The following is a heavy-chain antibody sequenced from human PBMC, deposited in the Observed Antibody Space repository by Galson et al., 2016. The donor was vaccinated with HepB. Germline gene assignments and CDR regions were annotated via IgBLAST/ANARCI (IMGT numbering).Heavy chain of an antibody. Sequence: GSLRLSCAASGFTFSSSDMSWVRQAAGKGLEWVSGISHRSGSRYYADSVKGRFTISRDNSQNTLFLEMNSLRAEDTAVYYCAKGPGVQEWLSDYGYIDSWGQGTLVTVSS. D-gene: IGHD4/OR15-4a*01. CDR1: GFTFSSSD. CDR2: ISHRSGSR. V-gene: IGHV3-23*01. J-gene: IGHJ4*02. CDR3: AKGPGVQEWLSDYGYIDS.